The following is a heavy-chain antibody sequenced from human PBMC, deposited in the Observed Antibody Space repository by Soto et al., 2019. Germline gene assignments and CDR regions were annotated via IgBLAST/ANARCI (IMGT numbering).Heavy chain of an antibody. D-gene: IGHD6-19*01. J-gene: IGHJ4*02. CDR1: GFTFRDYA. Sequence: VQLVESGGGVVQPGRSLRLSCAASGFTFRDYAMHWVLQAPGKGLEWVAVVSHDGRNTHYADAVKGRFTITRDSSKNTVSMEMTSMRGEDTVVYYCAKGGRQWLVTSGISCWGQGALVSVSS. CDR2: VSHDGRNT. V-gene: IGHV3-30*18. CDR3: AKGGRQWLVTSGISC.